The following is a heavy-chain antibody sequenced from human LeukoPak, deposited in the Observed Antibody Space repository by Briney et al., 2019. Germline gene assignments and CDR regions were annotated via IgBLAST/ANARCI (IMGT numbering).Heavy chain of an antibody. V-gene: IGHV3-30-3*01. D-gene: IGHD3-10*01. Sequence: HPGGSLRLSCAASGFTFSSYAMHWVRQAPGKGLEWVAVISYDGSNKYYADSVKGRFTISRDNSKNTLYLQMNSLRAEDTAVYYCVRVPHYYGSGSPKWFDPWGQGTLVTVSS. J-gene: IGHJ5*02. CDR2: ISYDGSNK. CDR1: GFTFSSYA. CDR3: VRVPHYYGSGSPKWFDP.